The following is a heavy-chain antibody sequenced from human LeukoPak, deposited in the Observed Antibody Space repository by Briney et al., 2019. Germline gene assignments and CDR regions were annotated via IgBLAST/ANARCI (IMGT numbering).Heavy chain of an antibody. CDR1: GGSISSSNW. V-gene: IGHV4-4*02. D-gene: IGHD2-15*01. J-gene: IGHJ3*02. Sequence: SETLSLTCAVSGGSISSSNWWSWVRQPPRKGLEWIGEIYHSGSTNYNPSLKSRVTISVDTSKNQFSLRLSSVTAADTAVYYCGREPRYCSGGSCLADAFDIWGQGTMVAVSS. CDR2: IYHSGST. CDR3: GREPRYCSGGSCLADAFDI.